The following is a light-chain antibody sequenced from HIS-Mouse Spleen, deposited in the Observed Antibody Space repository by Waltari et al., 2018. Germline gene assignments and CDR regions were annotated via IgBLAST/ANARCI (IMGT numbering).Light chain of an antibody. CDR1: QDISNY. V-gene: IGKV1-33*01. J-gene: IGKJ3*01. CDR2: DAS. Sequence: DIQMTQSPSSLSASVGDRVTITCQASQDISNYLNWYQQKPGKAPKLLIYDASNLETGVPSRFSGSGSGTDFTFTISSLQPEDIATYYCQQYDNFHRLTFGPGTKVDIK. CDR3: QQYDNFHRLT.